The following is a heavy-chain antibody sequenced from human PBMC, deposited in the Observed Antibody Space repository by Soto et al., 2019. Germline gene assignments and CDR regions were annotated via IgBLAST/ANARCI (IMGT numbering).Heavy chain of an antibody. Sequence: SETLSLTCTVSGGSISSYYWSWIRQPPGKGLEWIGYIYYSRSTNYNPSLKGRVTISVDTSKNQFSQKLSSVTAADTAVYYCARGISDILAYFDYWGQGTLVTVSS. V-gene: IGHV4-59*01. D-gene: IGHD3-10*01. CDR2: IYYSRST. J-gene: IGHJ4*02. CDR3: ARGISDILAYFDY. CDR1: GGSISSYY.